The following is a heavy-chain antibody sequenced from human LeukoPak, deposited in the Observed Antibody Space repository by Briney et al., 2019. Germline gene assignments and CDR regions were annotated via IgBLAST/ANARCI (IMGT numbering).Heavy chain of an antibody. Sequence: GGSLRLSGAASGFTVSSNYMSWVRQAPGKGLEWVSVIYSGGSTYYADSLKGRFTISRDNSKNTLYLQMNSLRAEDTAVYYCARGGRPYCINGVCYSSGPWGFDYWGQGTLATVSS. J-gene: IGHJ4*02. V-gene: IGHV3-53*01. CDR2: IYSGGST. CDR3: ARGGRPYCINGVCYSSGPWGFDY. CDR1: GFTVSSNY. D-gene: IGHD2-8*01.